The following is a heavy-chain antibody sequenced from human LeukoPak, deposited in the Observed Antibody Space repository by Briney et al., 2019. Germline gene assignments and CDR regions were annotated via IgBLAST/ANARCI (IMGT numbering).Heavy chain of an antibody. Sequence: ASVKVSCKASGGTYSSYAISWVRQAPGQGLEWMGGIIPIFGTANYAQKFQGRVTITADESTSTAYMELSSLRSEDTAVYYCAKDTYSTSPYYFDYWGQGTLVTVSS. CDR1: GGTYSSYA. V-gene: IGHV1-69*13. CDR2: IIPIFGTA. J-gene: IGHJ4*02. CDR3: AKDTYSTSPYYFDY. D-gene: IGHD1-26*01.